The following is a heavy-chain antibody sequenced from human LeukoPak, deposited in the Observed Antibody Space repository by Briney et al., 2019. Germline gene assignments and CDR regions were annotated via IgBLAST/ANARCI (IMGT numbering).Heavy chain of an antibody. CDR1: GFTVSSNY. CDR3: ARDLDCSGGSCYSY. J-gene: IGHJ4*02. Sequence: QPGGSLRLSCAASGFTVSSNYMSWVRQALGKGLEWVSVIYSGGSTYYADSVKGRFTISRDNSKNTLYLQMNSLRAEDTAVYYCARDLDCSGGSCYSYWGQGTLVTVSS. D-gene: IGHD2-15*01. CDR2: IYSGGST. V-gene: IGHV3-66*02.